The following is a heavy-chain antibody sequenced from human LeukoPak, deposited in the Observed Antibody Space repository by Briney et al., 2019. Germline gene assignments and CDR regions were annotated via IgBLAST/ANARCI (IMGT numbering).Heavy chain of an antibody. V-gene: IGHV3-23*01. CDR1: GFTVSSNY. CDR2: ISGSGGST. J-gene: IGHJ3*02. Sequence: EGSLRLSCAASGFTVSSNYMSWVRQAPGKGLEWVSAISGSGGSTYYADSVKGRFTISRDNSKNTLYLQMNSLRAEDTAVYYCAKSDSWNAFDIWGQGTMVTVSS. CDR3: AKSDSWNAFDI. D-gene: IGHD6-13*01.